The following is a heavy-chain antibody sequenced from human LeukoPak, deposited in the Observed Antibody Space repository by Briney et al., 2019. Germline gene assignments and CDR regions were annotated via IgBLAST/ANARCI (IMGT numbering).Heavy chain of an antibody. V-gene: IGHV3-23*01. CDR2: ISGSGGST. Sequence: TGGSLRLSCAASGFTFSSYAMSWVRQAPGKGLEWVSAISGSGGSTYYADSVKGRFTISRDNSKNTLYLRMNSLRAEDTAVYYCAGIAVAGTGYWGQGTLVTVSS. CDR3: AGIAVAGTGY. D-gene: IGHD6-19*01. J-gene: IGHJ4*02. CDR1: GFTFSSYA.